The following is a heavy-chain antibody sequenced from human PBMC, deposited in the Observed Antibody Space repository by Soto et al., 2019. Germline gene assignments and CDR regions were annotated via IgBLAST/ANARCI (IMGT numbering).Heavy chain of an antibody. J-gene: IGHJ5*02. V-gene: IGHV1-8*01. D-gene: IGHD2-15*01. CDR1: GYTFTSYD. CDR3: MRGPDIVVVVAANRFWFDP. CDR2: MNPNSGNT. Sequence: ASVKVSCKSSGYTFTSYDINWMRQATGQGLEWMGWMNPNSGNTGYAQKFQGRVTMTRNTSISTAYMELSSLRSEDTAVYYCMRGPDIVVVVAANRFWFDPWGQGTLVTVSS.